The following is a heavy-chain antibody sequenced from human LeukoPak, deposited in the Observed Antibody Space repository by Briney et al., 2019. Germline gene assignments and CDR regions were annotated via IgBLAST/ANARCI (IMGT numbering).Heavy chain of an antibody. CDR3: ARGGHYYDSRGTWDAFDM. Sequence: SETLSLTCTVSGGSISSYYWSWIRQPPGKGLDWIAYISYNGSTNYNPSLKSRVTISLDTSKNKLSLQLSSVTAADTAVYYCARGGHYYDSRGTWDAFDMWGQGTMVTVSS. CDR1: GGSISSYY. CDR2: ISYNGST. D-gene: IGHD3-22*01. V-gene: IGHV4-59*01. J-gene: IGHJ3*02.